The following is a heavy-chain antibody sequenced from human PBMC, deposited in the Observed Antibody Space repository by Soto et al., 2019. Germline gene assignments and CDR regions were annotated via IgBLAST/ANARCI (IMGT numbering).Heavy chain of an antibody. CDR3: AKVARKGSAIDFDY. CDR2: VNPNNGDT. CDR1: GYTFSNYD. J-gene: IGHJ4*02. D-gene: IGHD3-10*01. Sequence: QVQLVQSGAELKKPGASVKVSCKASGYTFSNYDMNWVRQATGQGPEWIGWVNPNNGDTGYAQKFQGRVTLATDISTTTAYRELTSLRSEDTAIYYWAKVARKGSAIDFDYWGQGTLITVSS. V-gene: IGHV1-8*01.